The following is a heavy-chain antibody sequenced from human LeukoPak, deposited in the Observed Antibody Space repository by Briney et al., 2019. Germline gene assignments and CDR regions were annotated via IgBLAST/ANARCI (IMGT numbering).Heavy chain of an antibody. D-gene: IGHD3-3*01. CDR3: AKDQGITIFGVVIPAADY. J-gene: IGHJ4*02. CDR2: ISGSGGST. CDR1: GFTFSSYA. V-gene: IGHV3-23*01. Sequence: GGSLRLSCAASGFTFSSYAMSWVRQAPGKGLEWVSAISGSGGSTYHAGSVKGRFTISRDNSKNTLYLQMNSLRAEDTAVYYCAKDQGITIFGVVIPAADYWGQGTLVTVSS.